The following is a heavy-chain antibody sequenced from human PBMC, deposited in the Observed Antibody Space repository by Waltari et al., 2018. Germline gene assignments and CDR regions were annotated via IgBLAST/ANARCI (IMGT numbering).Heavy chain of an antibody. D-gene: IGHD1-26*01. CDR1: GGSISSSSYY. CDR2: IYYSGRT. V-gene: IGHV4-39*01. Sequence: QLQLQESGPGLVKPSETLSLTCTVSGGSISSSSYYWGWIRQPPGQGLEWIGSIYYSGRTYDNPSLKSRVTISVDTSKNQFSLKLSSVTAADTAVYYCARRGSYYAFDIWGQGTMVTVSS. J-gene: IGHJ3*02. CDR3: ARRGSYYAFDI.